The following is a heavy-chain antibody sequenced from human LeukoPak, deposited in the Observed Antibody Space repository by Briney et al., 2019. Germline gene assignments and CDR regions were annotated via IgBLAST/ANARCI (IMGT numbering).Heavy chain of an antibody. D-gene: IGHD6-13*01. CDR3: ARVLIAAQYFDY. Sequence: SETLSLTCTVSGGSISSYYWSWIRQPPGKGLEWIGYIYYSGSTNYNPSLKSRVTISVDTSKNQFSLKLSSVTAADTAVYYCARVLIAAQYFDYWGQGTLVTVSS. J-gene: IGHJ4*02. V-gene: IGHV4-59*01. CDR2: IYYSGST. CDR1: GGSISSYY.